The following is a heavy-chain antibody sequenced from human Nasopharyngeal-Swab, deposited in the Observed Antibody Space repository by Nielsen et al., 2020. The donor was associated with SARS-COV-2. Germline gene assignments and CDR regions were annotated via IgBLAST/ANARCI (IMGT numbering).Heavy chain of an antibody. V-gene: IGHV3-15*07. CDR3: TTDGTTTVTTWVDV. Sequence: WIRQPPGEGLEWVGRIKSKTDGGTTDYAAPVKGGFTISRDDSKNTLYLQMNSLKTEDTAVYYCTTDGTTTVTTWVDVWGKGTTVTVSS. D-gene: IGHD4-17*01. J-gene: IGHJ6*04. CDR2: IKSKTDGGTT.